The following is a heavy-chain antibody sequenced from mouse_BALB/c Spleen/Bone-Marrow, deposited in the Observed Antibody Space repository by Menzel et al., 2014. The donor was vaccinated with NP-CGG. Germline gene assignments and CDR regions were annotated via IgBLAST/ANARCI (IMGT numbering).Heavy chain of an antibody. CDR3: ARHHRYAYYFDY. Sequence: QVQLKESGSALVRPGASVKLSCKASGYTFTNSWIHWAKQRPGQGLEWIGEIHPNSGNTNFNEKFKVKATLTVDTSSSTAYVDLSSLTAEDSAVYYCARHHRYAYYFDYWGQGTTLTVSS. V-gene: IGHV1S130*01. CDR2: IHPNSGNT. J-gene: IGHJ2*01. D-gene: IGHD2-14*01. CDR1: GYTFTNSW.